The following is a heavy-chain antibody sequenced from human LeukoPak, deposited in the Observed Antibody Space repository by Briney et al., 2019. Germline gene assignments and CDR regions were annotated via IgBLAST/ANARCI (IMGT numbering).Heavy chain of an antibody. V-gene: IGHV1-18*01. CDR2: ISAYSGNT. CDR1: GYTFTSYG. CDR3: ARGADTGSYGSLVYFDY. D-gene: IGHD3-16*01. J-gene: IGHJ4*02. Sequence: GASVKVSCTASGYTFTSYGISWVRQAAGQGLEWMGLISAYSGNTNFAQKLQGRVTMTTDTSTSTANMELRSLRSDDTAVYFCARGADTGSYGSLVYFDYWGQGTLVTVSS.